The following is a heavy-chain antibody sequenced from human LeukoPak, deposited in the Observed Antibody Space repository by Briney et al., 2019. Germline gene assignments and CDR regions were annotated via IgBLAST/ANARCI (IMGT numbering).Heavy chain of an antibody. CDR3: ATDYGDYEPIDY. D-gene: IGHD4-17*01. Sequence: GGSLRLSCTASGVTLSNYAMHWVRRPPGRGLEWVAVISFDGTNKYYGASVEGRFSVSRGNSKNTLYLQMNSLRPDDTAMYYCATDYGDYEPIDYWGQGTLVTVSS. CDR2: ISFDGTNK. J-gene: IGHJ4*02. CDR1: GVTLSNYA. V-gene: IGHV3-30*04.